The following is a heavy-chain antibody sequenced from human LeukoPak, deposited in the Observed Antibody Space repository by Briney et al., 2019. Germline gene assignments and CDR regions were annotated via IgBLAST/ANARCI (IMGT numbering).Heavy chain of an antibody. CDR1: GYTFTSYY. J-gene: IGHJ4*02. CDR2: INPSGGST. CDR3: ARDRADFWRGYYFDY. V-gene: IGHV1-46*01. Sequence: GASVKVSCKASGYTFTSYYMHWVRQAPGQGLEWMGIINPSGGSTSYAQKFQGRVTMTRDMSTSTVYMELSSLRSEDTAVYYCARDRADFWRGYYFDYWGQGTLVTVSS. D-gene: IGHD3-3*01.